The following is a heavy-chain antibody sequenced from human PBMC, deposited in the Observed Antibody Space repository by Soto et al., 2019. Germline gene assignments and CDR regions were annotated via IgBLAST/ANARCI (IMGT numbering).Heavy chain of an antibody. V-gene: IGHV3-30-3*01. CDR3: ARSFRYSGSYFAFDI. CDR1: GFTFSSYA. D-gene: IGHD1-26*01. CDR2: ISYDGSNK. Sequence: QVQLVESGGGVVQPGRSLRLSCAASGFTFSSYAMHWVRQAPGKGLEWVAVISYDGSNKYYADSVKGRFTISRDNSKNPLYLQMNSLRAEDTAVYYCARSFRYSGSYFAFDIWGQGTMVTVSS. J-gene: IGHJ3*02.